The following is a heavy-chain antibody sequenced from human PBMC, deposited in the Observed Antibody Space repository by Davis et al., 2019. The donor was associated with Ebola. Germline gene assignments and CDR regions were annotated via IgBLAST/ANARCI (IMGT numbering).Heavy chain of an antibody. Sequence: SETLSLTCAVYGGSFSGYYWSWIRQPPGKGLEWIGEINHSGSTNYNPSLKSRVTISVDTSKNQFSLKLSSVTAADTAVYYCARGGALWFGELLRTYGMDVWGQGTTVTVSS. J-gene: IGHJ6*02. D-gene: IGHD3-10*01. CDR2: INHSGST. CDR1: GGSFSGYY. CDR3: ARGGALWFGELLRTYGMDV. V-gene: IGHV4-34*01.